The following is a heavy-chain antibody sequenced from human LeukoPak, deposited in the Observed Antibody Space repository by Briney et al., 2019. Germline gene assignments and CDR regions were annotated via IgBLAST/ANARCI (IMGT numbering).Heavy chain of an antibody. Sequence: PGGSLRLSCAASGFAFSSYAMSWVRQAPGKGLDRVSSISGSGGGTYYADSVKGRFTISRDNSKNTLFLQMNSLRAEDTAVYYCAKLTNGYWGQGTLVTVSS. J-gene: IGHJ4*02. CDR2: ISGSGGGT. CDR1: GFAFSSYA. V-gene: IGHV3-23*01. CDR3: AKLTNGY. D-gene: IGHD2-2*01.